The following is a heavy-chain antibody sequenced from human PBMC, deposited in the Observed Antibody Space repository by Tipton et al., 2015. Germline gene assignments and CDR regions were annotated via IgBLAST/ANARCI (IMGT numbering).Heavy chain of an antibody. J-gene: IGHJ4*02. D-gene: IGHD4-23*01. CDR1: GGSVSSPSYY. V-gene: IGHV4-61*01. Sequence: TLSLTCAVSGGSVSSPSYYWSWIRQPPGKGLEWIGYIQYSGSTNYNPSLKSRVTISVDTSKTQFSLKMSSVTASDTAVYYCARARGRHGGLFDSWGQGILVTVS. CDR2: IQYSGST. CDR3: ARARGRHGGLFDS.